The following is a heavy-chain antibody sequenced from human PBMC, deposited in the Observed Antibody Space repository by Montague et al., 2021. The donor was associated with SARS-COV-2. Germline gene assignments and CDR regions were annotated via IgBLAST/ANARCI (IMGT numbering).Heavy chain of an antibody. Sequence: SETLSLTCAVYGGSFSGYYWSWLRQSPGKGLEWIGEINHSGSTNYNPSLKSRVTISMDTSKNQFSLKLSSVTAADTAVYYCARGVRQLGVRYYYYYIDVWDKGTTVTVSS. CDR3: ARGVRQLGVRYYYYYIDV. J-gene: IGHJ6*03. CDR2: INHSGST. V-gene: IGHV4-34*01. D-gene: IGHD6-6*01. CDR1: GGSFSGYY.